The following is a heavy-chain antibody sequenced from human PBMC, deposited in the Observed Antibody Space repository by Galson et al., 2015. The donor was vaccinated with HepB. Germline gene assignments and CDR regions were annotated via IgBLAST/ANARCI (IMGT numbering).Heavy chain of an antibody. CDR3: ARSGRGGMYYYDSSGSITPNNY. CDR1: GFTFSSYW. CDR2: INSDGSST. V-gene: IGHV3-74*01. D-gene: IGHD3-22*01. J-gene: IGHJ4*02. Sequence: SLRLSCAASGFTFSSYWMHWVRQAPGKGLVWVSRINSDGSSTSYADSVKGRFTISRDNAKNTLYLQMNSLRAEDTAVYYCARSGRGGMYYYDSSGSITPNNYWGQGTLVTVSS.